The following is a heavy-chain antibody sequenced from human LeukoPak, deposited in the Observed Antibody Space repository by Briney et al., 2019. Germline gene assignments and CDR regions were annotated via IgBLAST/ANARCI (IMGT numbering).Heavy chain of an antibody. CDR3: ARAPMVRGVIITAEFDY. J-gene: IGHJ4*02. CDR2: ISSSSSYI. CDR1: GFTFSGYS. Sequence: PGGSLRLSCAASGFTFSGYSMNWVRQAPGKGLEWVSSISSSSSYIYYADSVKGRFTISRDNAKNSLYLQMNSLRAEDTAVYYCARAPMVRGVIITAEFDYWGQGTLVTVSS. D-gene: IGHD3-10*01. V-gene: IGHV3-21*01.